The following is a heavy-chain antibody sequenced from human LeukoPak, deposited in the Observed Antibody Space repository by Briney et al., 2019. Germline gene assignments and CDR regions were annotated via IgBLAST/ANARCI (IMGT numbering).Heavy chain of an antibody. CDR1: GFTFSTYA. CDR2: ISHDGSTK. J-gene: IGHJ3*02. CDR3: ARDGDSSVYLTEHEPFDI. V-gene: IGHV3-30-3*01. D-gene: IGHD3-22*01. Sequence: PGGSLRLSCAASGFTFSTYAMHWVRQAPGKGLEGVADISHDGSTKYHADSVKGRFTISRDNSKNTLYLQMNSLRDEDTAVYYCARDGDSSVYLTEHEPFDIWGQGTMVTVSS.